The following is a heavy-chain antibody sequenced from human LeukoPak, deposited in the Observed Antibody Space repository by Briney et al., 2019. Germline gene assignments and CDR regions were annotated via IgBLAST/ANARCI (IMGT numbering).Heavy chain of an antibody. V-gene: IGHV3-13*01. D-gene: IGHD5-24*01. CDR3: VRNRGWLQFDN. CDR2: IGTAGDT. J-gene: IGHJ4*02. CDR1: GFSFSTYD. Sequence: GGSLRLSCAASGFSFSTYDMHWVRQATGKGLEWVSGIGTAGDTYYSASAKGRFTISRENAKNSLYLQMNSLGAGDTAMYYCVRNRGWLQFDNWGQGTLVTVSS.